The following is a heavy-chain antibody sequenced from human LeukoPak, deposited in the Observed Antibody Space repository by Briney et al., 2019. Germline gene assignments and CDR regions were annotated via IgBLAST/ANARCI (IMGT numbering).Heavy chain of an antibody. D-gene: IGHD1-14*01. CDR2: FCLGRDT. Sequence: SETLSLTCTVSGDSVTNDFFWGWVRQPPGKELEWIGSFCLGRDTYYRPSLKSRVTISVDASKNQFSLNLNSVTAADTAVYYCARWASISREPGGFFDHWGQGTLVTVSS. CDR1: GDSVTNDFF. CDR3: ARWASISREPGGFFDH. J-gene: IGHJ4*02. V-gene: IGHV4-38-2*02.